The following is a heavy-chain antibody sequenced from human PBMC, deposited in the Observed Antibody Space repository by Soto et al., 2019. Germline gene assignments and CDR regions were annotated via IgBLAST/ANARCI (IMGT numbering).Heavy chain of an antibody. Sequence: SVKVSCKASGRTFSSYTISWVRQAPGQGLEWLGGIIPIFGASNYAQKFQGRVTITADESTSTAYMELSSLRSEDTAVYYCASAEMATTSRGYYFDYWGQGTLVTVSS. CDR1: GRTFSSYT. CDR2: IIPIFGAS. J-gene: IGHJ4*02. CDR3: ASAEMATTSRGYYFDY. V-gene: IGHV1-69*13. D-gene: IGHD1-1*01.